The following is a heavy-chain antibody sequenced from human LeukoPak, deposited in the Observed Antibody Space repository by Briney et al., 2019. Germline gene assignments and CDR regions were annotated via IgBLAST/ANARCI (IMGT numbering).Heavy chain of an antibody. V-gene: IGHV3-21*01. J-gene: IGHJ4*02. CDR1: GFTFSSYS. CDR2: ISSSSSYI. CDR3: ATRGEHWLGIDY. Sequence: GGSLRLSCAASGFTFSSYSMNWVRQAPGKGLEWVSSISSSSSYIYYADSVKGRFTISRDNAKNSLYLQMNSLRAEDTAVYYCATRGEHWLGIDYWGQGTLVTVSS. D-gene: IGHD3-16*01.